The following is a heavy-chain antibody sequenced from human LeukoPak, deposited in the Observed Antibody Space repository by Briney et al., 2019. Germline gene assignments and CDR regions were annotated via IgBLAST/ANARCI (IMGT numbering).Heavy chain of an antibody. J-gene: IGHJ3*02. CDR3: ARDQCGGDCTGAFDI. V-gene: IGHV1-46*01. D-gene: IGHD2-21*02. CDR1: GYTFIAYY. Sequence: ASVKVSCKASGYTFIAYYMHWVRQAPGQGLEWMGIINPSGGSTSYAQKFQGRVTMTRDTSTSTVYMELSSLRSEDTAVYYCARDQCGGDCTGAFDIWGQGTMVTVSS. CDR2: INPSGGST.